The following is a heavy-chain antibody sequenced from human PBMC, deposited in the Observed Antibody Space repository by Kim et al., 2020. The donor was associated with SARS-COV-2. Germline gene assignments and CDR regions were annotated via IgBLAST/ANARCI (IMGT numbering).Heavy chain of an antibody. CDR2: INSDGSST. J-gene: IGHJ5*02. CDR3: ARGCGNSGYDEDEFDP. D-gene: IGHD5-12*01. V-gene: IGHV3-74*01. Sequence: GGSLRLSCAASGFTFSSYWMHWVRQAPGKGLVWVSRINSDGSSTSYADYVKGRFTISRDNAKNTLYLQMNSLRAEDTAVYYCARGCGNSGYDEDEFDPCGEGAPVTVSS. CDR1: GFTFSSYW.